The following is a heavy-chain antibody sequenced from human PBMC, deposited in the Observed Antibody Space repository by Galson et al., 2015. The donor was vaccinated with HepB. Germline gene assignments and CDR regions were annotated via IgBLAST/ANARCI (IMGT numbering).Heavy chain of an antibody. CDR1: GYTFTTYD. Sequence: SVKVSCKASGYTFTTYDISWVRQAPGQGLDWMGWISAYNGNTNYAQKLQGRVTMTTDTATSTAYMELRSLRSDDTAVYYCARVKWGTTGRTDFDYWGQGTLVTVSS. CDR3: ARVKWGTTGRTDFDY. D-gene: IGHD1-1*01. V-gene: IGHV1-18*04. J-gene: IGHJ4*02. CDR2: ISAYNGNT.